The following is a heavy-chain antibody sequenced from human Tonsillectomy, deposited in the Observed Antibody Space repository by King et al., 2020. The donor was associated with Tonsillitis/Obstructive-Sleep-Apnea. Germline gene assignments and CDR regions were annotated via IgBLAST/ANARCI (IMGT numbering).Heavy chain of an antibody. D-gene: IGHD1-26*01. CDR2: ISAYNGDT. Sequence: VQLVESGAEVKKPGASVKVSCKASGYTFSSYGIIWVRQAPGQGLEWVGWISAYNGDTNYAQKLQDRVTMTTDTSTTTASMELRSLSSDDTAVYYCARVSAFAWELLPVDPWGQGTLVTVSS. J-gene: IGHJ5*02. V-gene: IGHV1-18*01. CDR1: GYTFSSYG. CDR3: ARVSAFAWELLPVDP.